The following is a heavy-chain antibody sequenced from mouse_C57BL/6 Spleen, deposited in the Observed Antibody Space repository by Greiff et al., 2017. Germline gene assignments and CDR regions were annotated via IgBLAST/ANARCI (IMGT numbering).Heavy chain of an antibody. CDR3: ARSLREGYFDV. CDR2: IHPNSGST. D-gene: IGHD1-2*01. J-gene: IGHJ1*03. Sequence: VQLQQPGAELVKPGASVKLSCKASGYTFTSYWMHWVKQRPGQGLEWIGMIHPNSGSTNYNEKFKSKATLTVDKSSSTAYMQLSSLTSEDSAVYYCARSLREGYFDVWGTGTTGTVSS. CDR1: GYTFTSYW. V-gene: IGHV1-64*01.